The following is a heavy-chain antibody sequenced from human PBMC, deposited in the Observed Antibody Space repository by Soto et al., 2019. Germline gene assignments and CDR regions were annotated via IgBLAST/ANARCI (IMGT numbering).Heavy chain of an antibody. CDR1: GYTFTGYA. D-gene: IGHD6-19*01. V-gene: IGHV1-3*05. CDR2: INAGNGNT. J-gene: IGHJ4*02. Sequence: QVQLVQSGAEEKKPGASVKVSCKASGYTFTGYAMHWVRQAPGQRLEWMGWINAGNGNTKYSPKFQGRVTITRDTSASAAYMELSILSSEDTAVYYCARAVAVPADFDYWGQGTLVTVSS. CDR3: ARAVAVPADFDY.